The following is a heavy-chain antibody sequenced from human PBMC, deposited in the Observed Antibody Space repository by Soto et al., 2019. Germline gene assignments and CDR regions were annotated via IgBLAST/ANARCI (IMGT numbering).Heavy chain of an antibody. J-gene: IGHJ4*02. CDR2: INGGGDDT. Sequence: PGGSLRLSCAASGFTFSSYAMSWVRQAPGKGLEWVSTINGGGDDTDYADSVKGRFTISRDNSRNTLFLQMNSLRAEDTAVYYCAKWPPYYFDSWGQGTLVTVSS. V-gene: IGHV3-23*01. CDR1: GFTFSSYA. CDR3: AKWPPYYFDS.